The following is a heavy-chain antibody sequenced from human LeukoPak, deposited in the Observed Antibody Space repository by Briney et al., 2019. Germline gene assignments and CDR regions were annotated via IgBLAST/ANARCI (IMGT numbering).Heavy chain of an antibody. J-gene: IGHJ4*02. CDR2: ISSSSSYT. D-gene: IGHD2-15*01. Sequence: RGCLRLSCAASGFTFSDYYMSWIREAPGKGLEWVSYISSSSSYTNYADSVKGRFTISRDNAKNSLYLQMNSLRAEDTAVYYCARAQLLGYCSGGSCQFYFDYWGQGTLVTVSS. V-gene: IGHV3-11*05. CDR1: GFTFSDYY. CDR3: ARAQLLGYCSGGSCQFYFDY.